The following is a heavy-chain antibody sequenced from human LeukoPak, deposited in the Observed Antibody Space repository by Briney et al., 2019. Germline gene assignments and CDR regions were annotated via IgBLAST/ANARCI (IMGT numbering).Heavy chain of an antibody. V-gene: IGHV1-18*01. D-gene: IGHD1-26*01. CDR3: ARADGGATISGAFDI. J-gene: IGHJ3*02. CDR1: GYTFTSYG. CDR2: ISAYNGNT. Sequence: GASVKVSCKASGYTFTSYGISWVRQAPRQGLEWMGWISAYNGNTNYAQKLQGRVSMTTDTSTSTAYMELRSLRSDDTAVYYCARADGGATISGAFDIWGQGTMVTVSS.